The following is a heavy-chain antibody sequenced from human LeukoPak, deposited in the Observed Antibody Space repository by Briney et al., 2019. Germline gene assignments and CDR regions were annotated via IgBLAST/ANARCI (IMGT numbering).Heavy chain of an antibody. CDR2: IYHSGST. CDR3: AREPRYCSSTSCPENAFDI. CDR1: GGSISSGGYS. V-gene: IGHV4-30-2*05. Sequence: SETLSLTCAVSGGSISSGGYSWSWIRQPPGKGLEWIGYIYHSGSTYYNPSLKSRVTISVDTSKNQFSLKLSSVTAADTAVYYCAREPRYCSSTSCPENAFDIWGQGTMVTVSS. J-gene: IGHJ3*02. D-gene: IGHD2-2*01.